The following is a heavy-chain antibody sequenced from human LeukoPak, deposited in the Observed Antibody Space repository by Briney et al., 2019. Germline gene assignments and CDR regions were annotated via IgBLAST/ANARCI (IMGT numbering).Heavy chain of an antibody. V-gene: IGHV3-66*01. J-gene: IGHJ6*02. Sequence: GGPLGLSCAASGFTVSSNYMRWVRQAPGKGLEGVSVIYSGCSTYYADSVKDRFTISRDNSDNTLYLQKNNLRAEGTAVYYCARDQETGTTHYYYCGMDVWGQGTTVTVSS. CDR2: IYSGCST. D-gene: IGHD1-7*01. CDR1: GFTVSSNY. CDR3: ARDQETGTTHYYYCGMDV.